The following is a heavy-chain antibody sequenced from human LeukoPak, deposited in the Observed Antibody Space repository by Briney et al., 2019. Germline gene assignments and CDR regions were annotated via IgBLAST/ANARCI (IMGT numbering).Heavy chain of an antibody. Sequence: SETLSLTCTVSGGSISSYYWSWIRQPPGKGLEWIGYIYYSGSTNYNPSLKSRVTISVDTSKNQFSLKLSSVTAADTAVYYCARDPTTRGCYYYYGMDVWGQGTTVTVSS. J-gene: IGHJ6*02. CDR3: ARDPTTRGCYYYYGMDV. D-gene: IGHD1-14*01. V-gene: IGHV4-59*01. CDR2: IYYSGST. CDR1: GGSISSYY.